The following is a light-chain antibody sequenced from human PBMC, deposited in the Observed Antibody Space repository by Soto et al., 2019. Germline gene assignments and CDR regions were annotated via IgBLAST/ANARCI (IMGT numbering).Light chain of an antibody. CDR3: QQRSNWPPIT. CDR1: QTVSSSY. Sequence: EIVLTHSPGTLSLSPGEIATLSCMSSQTVSSSYLAWYQQKPGQAPRLLIYGASNRATGIPARFSGSGSGADFTLTISSLEPEDFAVYYCQQRSNWPPITFGQGTRLEIK. V-gene: IGKV3D-20*02. J-gene: IGKJ5*01. CDR2: GAS.